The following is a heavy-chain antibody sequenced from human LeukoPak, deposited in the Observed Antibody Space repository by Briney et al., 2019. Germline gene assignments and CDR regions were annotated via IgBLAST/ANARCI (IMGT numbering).Heavy chain of an antibody. D-gene: IGHD4-17*01. J-gene: IGHJ4*02. V-gene: IGHV3-7*01. CDR3: TRGPDYGDYFDY. Sequence: GGSLRLSCAASGFTFSSDWMSWVRQAPGKGLEWVANLKQDGSEKYYVDSVKGRFTISRDNAKNSLYLQMNSLRAEDTAVYYCTRGPDYGDYFDYWGQGTLVTVSS. CDR2: LKQDGSEK. CDR1: GFTFSSDW.